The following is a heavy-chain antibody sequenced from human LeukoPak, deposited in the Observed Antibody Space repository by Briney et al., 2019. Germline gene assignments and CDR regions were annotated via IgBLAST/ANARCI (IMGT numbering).Heavy chain of an antibody. CDR3: ARVRGYCSSTICYRYYFDY. Sequence: SETLSLTCTVSGYSISSGYYWGWIRQPPGKGLEWIGTIYHSGSTYYNPSLKSRVTISVDTSKNRFSLKLTSVTAADTAVYCCARVRGYCSSTICYRYYFDYWGQGTLVTVSS. CDR2: IYHSGST. V-gene: IGHV4-38-2*02. J-gene: IGHJ4*02. CDR1: GYSISSGYY. D-gene: IGHD2-2*01.